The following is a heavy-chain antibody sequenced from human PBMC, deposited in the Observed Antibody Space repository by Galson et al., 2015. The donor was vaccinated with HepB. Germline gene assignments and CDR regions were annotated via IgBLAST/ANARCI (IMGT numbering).Heavy chain of an antibody. Sequence: SVKVSCKASGYTFTGYYMHWVRQAPGQGLEWMGWINPNSGGTNYAQKFQGWVTMTRDTSISTAYMELSRLRSDDTAVYYCARGGAIQLWFTWQQQSGDYYYYGMDVWGQGTTVTVSS. J-gene: IGHJ6*02. CDR3: ARGGAIQLWFTWQQQSGDYYYYGMDV. CDR1: GYTFTGYY. V-gene: IGHV1-2*04. CDR2: INPNSGGT. D-gene: IGHD5-18*01.